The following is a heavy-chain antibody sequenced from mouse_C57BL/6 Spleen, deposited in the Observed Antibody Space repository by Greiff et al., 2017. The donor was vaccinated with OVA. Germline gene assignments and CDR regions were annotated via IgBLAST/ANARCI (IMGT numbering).Heavy chain of an antibody. D-gene: IGHD2-4*01. CDR2: IWGGGST. CDR1: GSSLPTHG. J-gene: IGHJ3*01. CDR3: ARNRDDYAAWFAY. Sequence: VNVVESGPGLVQPSQSLSITCTVSGSSLPTHGVPWVRQSPGKGLGWLGVIWGGGSTYYNAAFISRLSISKDNSKSQVFFKMNSLQADDTAIYYCARNRDDYAAWFAYWGQGTLVTVSA. V-gene: IGHV2-2*01.